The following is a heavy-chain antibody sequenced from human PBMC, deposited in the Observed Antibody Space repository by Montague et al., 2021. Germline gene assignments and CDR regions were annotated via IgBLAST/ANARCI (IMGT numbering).Heavy chain of an antibody. D-gene: IGHD2-21*02. CDR3: ARRMGFAVVTAHDAFDI. J-gene: IGHJ3*02. V-gene: IGHV4-39*01. CDR1: GGFISSTSYY. CDR2: IYYSGST. Sequence: SETLSLTCTVSGGFISSTSYYWGWIRQPPGTGLEWIGSIYYSGSTYYNPSLKSRVTISADTSKNQFSLRLRSVTAADTAVYYCARRMGFAVVTAHDAFDIWGHGTMVTVSS.